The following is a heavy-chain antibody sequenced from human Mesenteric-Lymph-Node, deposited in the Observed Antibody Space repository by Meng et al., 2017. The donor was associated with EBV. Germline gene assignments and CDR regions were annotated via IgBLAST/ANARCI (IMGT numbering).Heavy chain of an antibody. CDR2: IHYSGNT. CDR3: ARRGIAAAVGRFDP. CDR1: GGSISSVGSL. Sequence: QGHLQESGPGLVKPSQTLSLTCAVSGGSISSVGSLWSWIRQPPGEGLEWIGNIHYSGNTYYNPSLKSRLTISVDTSKNQFSLTLSSVTAADTAVYYCARRGIAAAVGRFDPWGQGTLVTVSS. D-gene: IGHD6-13*01. V-gene: IGHV4-30-4*01. J-gene: IGHJ5*02.